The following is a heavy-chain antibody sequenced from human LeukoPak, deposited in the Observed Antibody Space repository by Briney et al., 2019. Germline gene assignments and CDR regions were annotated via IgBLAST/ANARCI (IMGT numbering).Heavy chain of an antibody. D-gene: IGHD2-2*01. Sequence: SETLSLTCTVSGGSISSYYWSWIRQPPGKGLEWIGYIYYSGSTNYNPSLKSRVTISVDTSKNQFSLKLSSVTAAGTAVYYCARGHHLLTYYYYYDMDVWGKGTTVTVSS. CDR1: GGSISSYY. J-gene: IGHJ6*04. CDR2: IYYSGST. CDR3: ARGHHLLTYYYYYDMDV. V-gene: IGHV4-59*01.